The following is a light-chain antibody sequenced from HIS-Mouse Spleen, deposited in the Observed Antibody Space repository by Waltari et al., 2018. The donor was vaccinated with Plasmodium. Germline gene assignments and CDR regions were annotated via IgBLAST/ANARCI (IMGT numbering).Light chain of an antibody. V-gene: IGKV3-15*01. CDR1: QSVSSN. CDR2: GAS. Sequence: EIVMTHSPPTLSVSPGERATLSCRASQSVSSNLAWYQQKPGQAPRHLIYGASTRATGIPARFSGSRSGTEFTLTISSLQSEDFAVYYCQQYNNWSFTFGPETKVDIK. J-gene: IGKJ3*01. CDR3: QQYNNWSFT.